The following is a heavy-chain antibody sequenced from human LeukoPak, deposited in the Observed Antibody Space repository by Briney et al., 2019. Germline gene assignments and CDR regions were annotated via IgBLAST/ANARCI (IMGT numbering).Heavy chain of an antibody. D-gene: IGHD5-18*01. CDR2: INEYGSST. Sequence: PGGSLRLSCAASGFTFISYWVHWVRQAPGKGLVWVSRINEYGSSTDFADSVKGRFTISRDNAKNTLYLLMNSLRAEDTAVYYCARDAPGNTALDYWGQGTLVTVSS. CDR3: ARDAPGNTALDY. V-gene: IGHV3-74*01. CDR1: GFTFISYW. J-gene: IGHJ4*02.